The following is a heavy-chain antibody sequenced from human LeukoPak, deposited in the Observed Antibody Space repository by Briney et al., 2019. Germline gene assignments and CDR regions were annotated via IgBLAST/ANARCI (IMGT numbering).Heavy chain of an antibody. D-gene: IGHD3-10*01. V-gene: IGHV3-23*01. CDR2: ISGSGGST. CDR1: GFTFSSYA. CDR3: AKYFRRLLWFGELLTVDY. J-gene: IGHJ4*02. Sequence: GGSLRLSCAASGFTFSSYAMSWVRQAPGKGLEWVSAISGSGGSTYYADSVKGRFTISRDNSKNTLYLQMNSLRAEDTAVYYCAKYFRRLLWFGELLTVDYWGQGTLVTVSS.